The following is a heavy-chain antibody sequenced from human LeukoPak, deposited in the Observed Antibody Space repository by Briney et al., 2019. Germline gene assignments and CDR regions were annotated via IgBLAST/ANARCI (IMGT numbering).Heavy chain of an antibody. V-gene: IGHV1-2*02. CDR1: GYTFTGHY. CDR2: INPNSGGT. J-gene: IGHJ4*02. CDR3: ARGYGYFDWLPFDY. D-gene: IGHD3-9*01. Sequence: ASVKVSCKASGYTFTGHYMHWVRQAPGQGLEWMGWINPNSGGTNYAQKFQGRVTMTRDTSISTAYMELSRLRSDDTAVYYCARGYGYFDWLPFDYWGQGTLVTVSS.